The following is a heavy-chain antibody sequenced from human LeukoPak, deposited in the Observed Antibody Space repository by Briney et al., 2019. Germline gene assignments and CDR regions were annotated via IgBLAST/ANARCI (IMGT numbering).Heavy chain of an antibody. V-gene: IGHV3-30*02. CDR3: AKRYCSGGSCYWAMGY. J-gene: IGHJ4*02. Sequence: PGGSLRLSCAASGFTFSSYSMNWVRQAPCKGLEWVAFIRYDGSNKYYADSVKGRFTISRDNSKNTLYLQMNSLRAEDTAVYYCAKRYCSGGSCYWAMGYWGQGTLVTVSS. D-gene: IGHD2-15*01. CDR1: GFTFSSYS. CDR2: IRYDGSNK.